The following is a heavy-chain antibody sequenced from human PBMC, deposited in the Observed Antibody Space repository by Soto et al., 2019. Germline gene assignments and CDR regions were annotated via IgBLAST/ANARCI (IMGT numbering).Heavy chain of an antibody. CDR3: AKALGTTVTTIVFN. CDR1: GFTFSSYA. D-gene: IGHD4-17*01. Sequence: EVQLLESGGGLVQPGGSLRLSCAASGFTFSSYAMSWVRQAPGKWLEWVSAISGRGGSTYYADSVKGRFTISRDTSKIALYLQMNSLRDEDTAVYYCAKALGTTVTTIVFNWGQGTLVTVSS. CDR2: ISGRGGST. V-gene: IGHV3-23*01. J-gene: IGHJ4*02.